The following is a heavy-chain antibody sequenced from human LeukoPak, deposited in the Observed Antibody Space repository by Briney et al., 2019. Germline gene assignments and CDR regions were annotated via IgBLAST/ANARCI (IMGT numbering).Heavy chain of an antibody. CDR3: AKDRRLAVAGTWGFDY. D-gene: IGHD6-19*01. V-gene: IGHV3-23*01. Sequence: GGPLRLSCAATGFTFSTYGMTWVRQAPGKGLEWVSAISGSGGSTYYADSVKGRFTISRDNSKNTLYLQMNSLRAEDTAVYYCAKDRRLAVAGTWGFDYWGQGTLVTVSS. CDR2: ISGSGGST. J-gene: IGHJ4*02. CDR1: GFTFSTYG.